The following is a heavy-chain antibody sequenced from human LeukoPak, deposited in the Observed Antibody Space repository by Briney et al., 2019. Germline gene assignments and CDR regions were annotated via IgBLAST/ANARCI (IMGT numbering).Heavy chain of an antibody. Sequence: GGSLRLSCAASGFTFSSYAMHWVRQAPGKGLEWVAVISYDGSNKYYADSVKGRFTISRDNSKNTLYLQINSLGPEDTAVYYCARAVGWLPSYFDYWGQGILVTVSS. V-gene: IGHV3-30-3*01. CDR1: GFTFSSYA. J-gene: IGHJ4*02. CDR3: ARAVGWLPSYFDY. D-gene: IGHD4-23*01. CDR2: ISYDGSNK.